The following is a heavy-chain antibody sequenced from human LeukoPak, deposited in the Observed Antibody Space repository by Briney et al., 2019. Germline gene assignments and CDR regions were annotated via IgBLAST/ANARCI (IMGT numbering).Heavy chain of an antibody. CDR2: ISSSSYI. Sequence: GGSLRLSCAASGFTVSSYSMNWVRQAPGKGLEWVSSISSSSYIYYADSVKGRFTISRDNAKNSLYLQMNSLRAEDTAVYYCARDTHGSGSLWGDYYYYMDVWGKGTTVTVSS. J-gene: IGHJ6*03. CDR3: ARDTHGSGSLWGDYYYYMDV. D-gene: IGHD3-10*01. CDR1: GFTVSSYS. V-gene: IGHV3-21*01.